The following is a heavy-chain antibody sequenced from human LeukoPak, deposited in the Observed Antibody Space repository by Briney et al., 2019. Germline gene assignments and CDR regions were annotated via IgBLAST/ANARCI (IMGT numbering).Heavy chain of an antibody. V-gene: IGHV3-11*06. CDR1: GFTFSDYY. CDR3: ARSDSSGYNDY. Sequence: PGGSLRLSCAASGFTFSDYYMSWIRQAPGKGLEWVLYISSSSSYTNYADSVKGRFTISRDNAKNSLYLQMNSLRAEDTAVYYCARSDSSGYNDYWGQGTLVTVSS. CDR2: ISSSSSYT. D-gene: IGHD3-22*01. J-gene: IGHJ4*02.